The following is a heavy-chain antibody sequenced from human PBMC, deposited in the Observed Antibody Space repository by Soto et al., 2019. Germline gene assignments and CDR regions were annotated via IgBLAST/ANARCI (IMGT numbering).Heavy chain of an antibody. CDR3: ARPYYGSGSYYPNWFDP. CDR1: GFTFSSSS. V-gene: IGHV1-58*01. J-gene: IGHJ5*02. Sequence: SVKVSCKTSGFTFSSSSVHWVRQARGHRLQWIGWIDVGSGNANYAQMLQERIGISRDMSTSTAYMELSSLRPEDTAVYYCARPYYGSGSYYPNWFDPWGQGTLVTVSS. D-gene: IGHD3-10*01. CDR2: IDVGSGNA.